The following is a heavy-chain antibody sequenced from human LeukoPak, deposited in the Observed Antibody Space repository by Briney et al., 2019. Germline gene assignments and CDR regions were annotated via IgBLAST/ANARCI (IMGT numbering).Heavy chain of an antibody. Sequence: KAGGSLRLSCAASGFTVSSNYMSWVRQAPGKGLEWVSVIYSGGSTYYADSVRGRFTISRDNSKNTLYLQMNSLRAEDTAVYYCARGDDYGDYFDYWGQGTLVTVSS. V-gene: IGHV3-66*01. CDR2: IYSGGST. D-gene: IGHD4-17*01. CDR3: ARGDDYGDYFDY. J-gene: IGHJ4*02. CDR1: GFTVSSNY.